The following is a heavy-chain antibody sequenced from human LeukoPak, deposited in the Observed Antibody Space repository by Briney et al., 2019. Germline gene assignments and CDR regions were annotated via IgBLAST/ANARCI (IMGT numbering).Heavy chain of an antibody. CDR1: GGSISSGDYY. Sequence: SETLSLTCTVSGGSISSGDYYWSWIRQPPGKGLEWIGYIYYSGSTYYNPSLKSRVTISVDTSKNQFSLKLSSVTAADTAVYYCARAFSATYYYGSSGYSFDYWGQGTLVTVSS. V-gene: IGHV4-30-4*08. CDR2: IYYSGST. CDR3: ARAFSATYYYGSSGYSFDY. J-gene: IGHJ4*02. D-gene: IGHD3-22*01.